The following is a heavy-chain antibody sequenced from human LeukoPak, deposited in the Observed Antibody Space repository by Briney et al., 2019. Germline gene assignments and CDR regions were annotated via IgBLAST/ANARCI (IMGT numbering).Heavy chain of an antibody. CDR2: INHSGST. V-gene: IGHV4-34*01. Sequence: PSETLSLTCAVYGGSFSGYYWSWIRQPPGKGLEWIGEINHSGSTNYNPSLKSRVTISVDTSKNQFSLKLSSVTAADTAVYYCAREGYCRSTSCHTLSDYWGQGTLVTVSS. D-gene: IGHD2-2*02. CDR1: GGSFSGYY. CDR3: AREGYCRSTSCHTLSDY. J-gene: IGHJ4*02.